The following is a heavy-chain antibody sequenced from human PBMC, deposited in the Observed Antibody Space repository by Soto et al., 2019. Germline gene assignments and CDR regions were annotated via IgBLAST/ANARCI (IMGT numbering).Heavy chain of an antibody. CDR3: AREIGSGWYDS. D-gene: IGHD6-19*01. CDR1: GFTFSNYA. V-gene: IGHV3-30-3*01. Sequence: GGSLRLSCAASGFTFSNYAMHWVRQAPGKGLEWVAAISYDGSNKYSADSVKGRFTISRDNSKNALYLQMNSLRAEDTAVYYCAREIGSGWYDSWGQGTLVTVSS. J-gene: IGHJ5*01. CDR2: ISYDGSNK.